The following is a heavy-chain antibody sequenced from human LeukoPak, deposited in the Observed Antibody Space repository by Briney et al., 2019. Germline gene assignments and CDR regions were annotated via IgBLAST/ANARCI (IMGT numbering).Heavy chain of an antibody. Sequence: SETLSLTCTVSGGSISSGGYYWSWIRQHPGKGLEWIGYIYYGGSTYYNPSLKSRVTISVDTSKNQFSLKLSSVTAADTAVYYCARDRHYYDSSGYFRTCWFDPWGQGTLVTVSS. CDR3: ARDRHYYDSSGYFRTCWFDP. J-gene: IGHJ5*02. D-gene: IGHD3-22*01. CDR1: GGSISSGGYY. V-gene: IGHV4-31*03. CDR2: IYYGGST.